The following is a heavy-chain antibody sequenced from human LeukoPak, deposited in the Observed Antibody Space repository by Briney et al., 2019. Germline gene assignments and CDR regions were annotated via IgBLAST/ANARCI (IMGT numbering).Heavy chain of an antibody. CDR2: IYYSGST. CDR1: RGAISSDY. V-gene: IGHV4-59*01. Sequence: SESLSLTRAVSRGAISSDYWSWIRQPPGKGLEWGGYIYYSGSTNYNPSLKSLVTISVDTPKNQFSLKLSPLTAADTALYYSGREDKARQPDYWGQGTLVTVSS. D-gene: IGHD5-18*01. CDR3: GREDKARQPDY. J-gene: IGHJ4*02.